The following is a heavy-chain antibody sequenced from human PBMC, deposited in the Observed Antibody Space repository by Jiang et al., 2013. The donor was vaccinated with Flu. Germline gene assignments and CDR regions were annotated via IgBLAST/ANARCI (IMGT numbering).Heavy chain of an antibody. Sequence: SGYTFTSYAMNWVRQAPGQGLEWMGWINTNTGNPTYAQGFTGRFVFSLDTSVSTAYLQISSLKAEDTAVYYCAREGVLRYFDWLPQNYGMDVWGQGTTVTVSS. CDR3: AREGVLRYFDWLPQNYGMDV. CDR1: GYTFTSYA. CDR2: INTNTGNP. V-gene: IGHV7-4-1*02. J-gene: IGHJ6*02. D-gene: IGHD3-9*01.